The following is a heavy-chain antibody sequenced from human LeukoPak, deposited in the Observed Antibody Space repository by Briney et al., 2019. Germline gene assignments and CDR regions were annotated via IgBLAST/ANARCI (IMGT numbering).Heavy chain of an antibody. V-gene: IGHV1-69*04. J-gene: IGHJ4*02. Sequence: SVKVSCKTSGGTFSSYAISWVRQAPGQGLEWMGKIIPILGIANYAQKFQGRVTITADKSTSTAYMELSRLRSGDTAVYYCASGWGAARPHGGQFDYWGQGTLVTVSS. CDR3: ASGWGAARPHGGQFDY. D-gene: IGHD6-6*01. CDR2: IIPILGIA. CDR1: GGTFSSYA.